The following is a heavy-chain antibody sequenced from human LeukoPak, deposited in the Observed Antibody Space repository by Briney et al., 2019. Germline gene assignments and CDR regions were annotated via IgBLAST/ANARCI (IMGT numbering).Heavy chain of an antibody. CDR2: IYYSGST. CDR1: GGSISSYY. V-gene: IGHV4-59*01. CDR3: ARGATVINNWFDP. J-gene: IGHJ5*02. Sequence: SETLSLTCTVSGGSISSYYWSWIRQPPGKGLEWIGYIYYSGSTNYNPSLKSRVTISVDASKNQFSLKLSSVTAADTAVYYCARGATVINNWFDPWGQGTLVTVFS. D-gene: IGHD4-11*01.